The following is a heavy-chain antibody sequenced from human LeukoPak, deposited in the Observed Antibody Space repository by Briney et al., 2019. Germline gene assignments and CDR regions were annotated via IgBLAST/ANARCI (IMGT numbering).Heavy chain of an antibody. V-gene: IGHV3-23*01. Sequence: GGSLRLSCAASGFTFSSYGMSWVRQAPGKGLEWVSAISGSGGSTYYADSVKGRFTISRDNSKNTLYLQMNSLRAEDTAVYYCAKVWYSSSWDGYFDYWGQGTLVTVSS. CDR1: GFTFSSYG. J-gene: IGHJ4*02. D-gene: IGHD6-13*01. CDR2: ISGSGGST. CDR3: AKVWYSSSWDGYFDY.